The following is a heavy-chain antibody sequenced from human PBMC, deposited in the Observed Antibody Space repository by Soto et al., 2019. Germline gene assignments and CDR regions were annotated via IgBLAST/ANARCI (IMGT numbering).Heavy chain of an antibody. D-gene: IGHD3-10*01. CDR2: IIPILGIA. CDR1: GGTFSSYT. J-gene: IGHJ6*02. CDR3: ATHGSGSPIKLRPPYYGMDV. Sequence: QVQLVQSGAEVKKPGSSVKVSCKASGGTFSSYTISWVRQAPGQGLEWMGRIIPILGIANYAQKFQGRVTITADKSTSTAYMELSSLRSEDTAVYYCATHGSGSPIKLRPPYYGMDVWGQGTTVTVSS. V-gene: IGHV1-69*02.